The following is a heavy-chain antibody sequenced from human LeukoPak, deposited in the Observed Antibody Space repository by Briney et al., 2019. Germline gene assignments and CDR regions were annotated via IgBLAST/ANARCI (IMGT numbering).Heavy chain of an antibody. CDR1: GGSISSGGYY. D-gene: IGHD6-19*01. CDR3: ARILIAVAGTRAFDI. J-gene: IGHJ3*02. Sequence: SETLSLTCTVSGGSISSGGYYWSWIRQHPGKGLEWIGYINYSGSTYYNPSLKSRVTISVDTSKNQFSLKLSSVTAADTAVYYCARILIAVAGTRAFDIWGQGTMVTVSS. V-gene: IGHV4-31*03. CDR2: INYSGST.